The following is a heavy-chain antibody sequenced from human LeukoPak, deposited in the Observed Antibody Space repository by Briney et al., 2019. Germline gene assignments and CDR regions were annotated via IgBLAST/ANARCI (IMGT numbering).Heavy chain of an antibody. J-gene: IGHJ4*02. Sequence: GGSLRLSCAASGFTFSNYAMSWVRQAPGKGLEWVSAISGSGGSTYYADSVKGRLTISRDNSKNTLYLQMNSLRAEDTAVYYCARDLWGVVPAATYYFDYWGQGTLVTVSS. CDR1: GFTFSNYA. V-gene: IGHV3-23*01. D-gene: IGHD2-2*01. CDR2: ISGSGGST. CDR3: ARDLWGVVPAATYYFDY.